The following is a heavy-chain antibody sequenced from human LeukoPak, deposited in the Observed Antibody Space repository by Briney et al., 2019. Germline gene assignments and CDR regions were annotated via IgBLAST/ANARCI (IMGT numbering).Heavy chain of an antibody. V-gene: IGHV3-15*01. D-gene: IGHD2-8*01. CDR1: GFTFSNAW. Sequence: KAGGSLRLSCAASGFTFSNAWMSWVRQAPGKGLEWVGRIKSKTDGGTTDYAAPVKGRFTISRDDSKNTLYLQMNSLKTEDTAVYYCTTDRGSDADFDYWGQGSLVTASS. CDR2: IKSKTDGGTT. J-gene: IGHJ4*02. CDR3: TTDRGSDADFDY.